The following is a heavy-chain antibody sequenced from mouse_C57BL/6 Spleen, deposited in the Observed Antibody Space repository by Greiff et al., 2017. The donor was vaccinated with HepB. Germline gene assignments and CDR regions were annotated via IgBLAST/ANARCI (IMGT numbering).Heavy chain of an antibody. D-gene: IGHD2-2*01. Sequence: EVKLMESGGGLVQPGGSLSLSCAASGFTFTDYYMSWVRQPPGKALEWLGFIRNKANGYTTEYSASVKGRFTISRDNSQSILYLQMNALRAEDSATCYCARSPYYGYVYYYAMDYWGQGTSVTVSS. CDR3: ARSPYYGYVYYYAMDY. J-gene: IGHJ4*01. V-gene: IGHV7-3*01. CDR2: IRNKANGYTT. CDR1: GFTFTDYY.